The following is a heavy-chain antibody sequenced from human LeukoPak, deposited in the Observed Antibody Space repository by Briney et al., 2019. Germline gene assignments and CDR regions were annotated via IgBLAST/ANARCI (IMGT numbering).Heavy chain of an antibody. J-gene: IGHJ5*02. CDR2: INHSGST. Sequence: SETLSLTCAVYGGSFSGYYWSWIRQPPGKGLEWIGEINHSGSTNYNPSLKSRDTISVDTSKNQFSLKLSSVTAADTAVYYCARGLSGYSSFNWFDPWGQGTLVTVSS. V-gene: IGHV4-34*01. CDR3: ARGLSGYSSFNWFDP. D-gene: IGHD6-19*01. CDR1: GGSFSGYY.